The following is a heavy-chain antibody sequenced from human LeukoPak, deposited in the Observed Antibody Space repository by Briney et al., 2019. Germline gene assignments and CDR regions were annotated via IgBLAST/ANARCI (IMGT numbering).Heavy chain of an antibody. CDR3: ARSGYSYALKNYFDY. CDR1: GGSISSSSYY. CDR2: IYYSGST. Sequence: SSETLSLTCTVSGGSISSSSYYWSWIRQPPGKGLEWIGYIYYSGSTNYNPSLKSRVTISVDTSKNQFSLKLSSVTAADTAVYYCARSGYSYALKNYFDYWGQGTLVTVSS. D-gene: IGHD5-18*01. J-gene: IGHJ4*02. V-gene: IGHV4-61*01.